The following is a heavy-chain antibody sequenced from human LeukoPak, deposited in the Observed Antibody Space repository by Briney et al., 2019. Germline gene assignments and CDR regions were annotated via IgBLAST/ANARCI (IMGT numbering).Heavy chain of an antibody. D-gene: IGHD1-26*01. CDR1: GASISGGTYY. Sequence: PSETLSLTCSVSGASISGGTYYWGWIRQPPGTGLEWIGSIYYTGSTYDNPSHKSRVTISVDTSKNRFSLKLSSVTAADTAVYYCARRGGSGRAFDYWGQGTLVTVSS. CDR2: IYYTGST. J-gene: IGHJ4*02. CDR3: ARRGGSGRAFDY. V-gene: IGHV4-39*01.